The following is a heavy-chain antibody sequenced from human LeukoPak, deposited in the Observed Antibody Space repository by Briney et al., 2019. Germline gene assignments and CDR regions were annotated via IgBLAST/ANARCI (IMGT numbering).Heavy chain of an antibody. V-gene: IGHV3-48*01. CDR1: GFIFSRDS. CDR3: ARGLLFDDMIFGVVIKWGDYMDV. D-gene: IGHD3/OR15-3a*01. Sequence: GGSLRLSCEASGFIFSRDSMNWVRQAPGKGLEWISYISHDSGVRYYADSVRGRFTISRDNAKNSLHLQMHSLRAEDTAVYYCARGLLFDDMIFGVVIKWGDYMDVWGKGTTVTVSS. J-gene: IGHJ6*03. CDR2: ISHDSGVR.